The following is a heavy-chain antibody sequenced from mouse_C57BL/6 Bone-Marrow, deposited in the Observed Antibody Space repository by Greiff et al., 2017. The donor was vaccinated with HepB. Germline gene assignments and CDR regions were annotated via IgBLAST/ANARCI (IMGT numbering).Heavy chain of an antibody. CDR1: GFTFTDYY. J-gene: IGHJ1*03. V-gene: IGHV7-3*01. CDR2: IRNKANGYTT. Sequence: EVMLVESGGGLVQPGGSLSLSCAASGFTFTDYYMSWVRQPPGKALEWLGFIRNKANGYTTEYSASVKGRFTISRDNSQSFLYLQMNALRAEDSATYYCARSYYYGLFDVWGTGTTVTVSS. CDR3: ARSYYYGLFDV. D-gene: IGHD1-1*01.